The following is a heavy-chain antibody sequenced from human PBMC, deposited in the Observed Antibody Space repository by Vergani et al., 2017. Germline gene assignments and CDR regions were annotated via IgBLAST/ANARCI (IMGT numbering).Heavy chain of an antibody. V-gene: IGHV3-30*02. CDR3: AKHYRGWCIYY. CDR1: GFTLSNYD. J-gene: IGHJ4*02. D-gene: IGHD4-11*01. Sequence: QVQLVESGGGVVQRGGSLRLSCATSGFTLSNYDMQWIRQGPGKGLEFVAFIQFDGSNQYYADSVKGRFTLSRDFSKNTLYQQMNSLRTDDTATYYCAKHYRGWCIYYWGQGTQVIFSS. CDR2: IQFDGSNQ.